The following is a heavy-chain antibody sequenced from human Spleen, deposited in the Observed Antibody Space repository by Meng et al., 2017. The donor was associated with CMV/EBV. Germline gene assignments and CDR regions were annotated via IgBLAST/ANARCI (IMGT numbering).Heavy chain of an antibody. D-gene: IGHD6-19*01. J-gene: IGHJ4*02. CDR2: INTYNGNT. CDR1: GYTFNIHA. Sequence: SCKASGYTFNIHAITWVRQAPGQGLEWMGRINTYNGNTQHAQKFQARVTLTRDTSTNTAYMELRSLRSGDTAVYYCARDSSGWGYFDYWGQGTLVTVSS. CDR3: ARDSSGWGYFDY. V-gene: IGHV1-18*01.